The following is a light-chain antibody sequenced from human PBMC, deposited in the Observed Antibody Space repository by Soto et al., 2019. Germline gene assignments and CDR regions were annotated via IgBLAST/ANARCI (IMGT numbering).Light chain of an antibody. J-gene: IGKJ5*01. CDR1: QSVSSN. V-gene: IGKV3-15*01. Sequence: EIVMTQSPATLSVSPGERATLSCSASQSVSSNLAWYQQKPGQAPRLLIYGASTRATGIPARFSGSGSGTEFTLTISSLQSEDFAVYYCQQYYYWPTFGQGTRLEIK. CDR3: QQYYYWPT. CDR2: GAS.